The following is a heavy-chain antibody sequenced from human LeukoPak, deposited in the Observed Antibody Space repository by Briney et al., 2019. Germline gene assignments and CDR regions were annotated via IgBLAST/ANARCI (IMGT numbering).Heavy chain of an antibody. CDR3: AREGYLDAFDI. CDR1: SGSISSYY. V-gene: IGHV4-59*01. J-gene: IGHJ3*02. Sequence: SETLSLTCSVSSGSISSYYWSWIRQPPGKGLEWIEYIYYSGRTSYNPSLKSRVTISVDTSKNHFSLTLSSVTAADTAVYYCAREGYLDAFDIWGQGTMVTVSS. CDR2: IYYSGRT. D-gene: IGHD5-18*01.